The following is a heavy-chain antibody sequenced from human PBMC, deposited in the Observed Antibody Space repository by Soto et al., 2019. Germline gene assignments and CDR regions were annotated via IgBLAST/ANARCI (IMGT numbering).Heavy chain of an antibody. CDR2: VSYTGDTT. V-gene: IGHV3-23*01. CDR3: ASTDYGGDGQDY. CDR1: GFTFSTYG. Sequence: QTGGSLRLSCASPGFTFSTYGMSWVRRAPGKGLEWVSSVSYTGDTTYYADSVKGRFTISRDNSKNTVYLQMNSLRTKDTATYYCASTDYGGDGQDYWGQGTWSPSPQ. D-gene: IGHD4-17*01. J-gene: IGHJ4*02.